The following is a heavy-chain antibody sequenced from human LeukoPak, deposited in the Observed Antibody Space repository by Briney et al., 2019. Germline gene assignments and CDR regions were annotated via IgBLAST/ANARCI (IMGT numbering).Heavy chain of an antibody. V-gene: IGHV1-2*02. CDR3: ATDVARSYYYGSGSYLY. J-gene: IGHJ4*02. Sequence: ASVKVSCKASGYTFTGYYMHWVRQAPGQGLEWMGWINPNSGGTNYAQKFQGRVTMTRDTSTDTAYMELSSLRSEDTAVYYCATDVARSYYYGSGSYLYWGQGTLVTVSS. D-gene: IGHD3-10*01. CDR2: INPNSGGT. CDR1: GYTFTGYY.